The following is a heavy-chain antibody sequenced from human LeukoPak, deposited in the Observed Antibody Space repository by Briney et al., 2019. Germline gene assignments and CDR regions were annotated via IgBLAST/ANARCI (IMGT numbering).Heavy chain of an antibody. V-gene: IGHV3-30-3*01. CDR1: GFTFSSYA. J-gene: IGHJ4*02. CDR3: ASAYYDSSGYKY. D-gene: IGHD3-22*01. CDR2: ISYDGSNK. Sequence: PGRSLRLSCAASGFTFSSYAMHWVRQAPGKGLEWVAVISYDGSNKYYADSVKGRFTISRDNSKNTLYLQMNSLRAEDTAVDYCASAYYDSSGYKYWGQGTLVTVSS.